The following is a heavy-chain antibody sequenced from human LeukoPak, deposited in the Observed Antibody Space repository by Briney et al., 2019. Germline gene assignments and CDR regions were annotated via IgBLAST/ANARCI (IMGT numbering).Heavy chain of an antibody. CDR1: GGSISSYY. J-gene: IGHJ4*02. V-gene: IGHV4-59*01. CDR3: ARGRGYCSGGSCSTDFDY. Sequence: PSETLSLTCTVSGGSISSYYWSWIRHPPGKGLEWIGYIYYSGSTNYNPSLKSRVTISVDTSKNQFSLKLSSVTAADTAVYYCARGRGYCSGGSCSTDFDYWGQGTLVTVSS. CDR2: IYYSGST. D-gene: IGHD2-15*01.